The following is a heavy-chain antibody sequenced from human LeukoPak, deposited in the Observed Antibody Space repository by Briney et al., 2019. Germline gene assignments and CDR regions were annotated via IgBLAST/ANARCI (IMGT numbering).Heavy chain of an antibody. J-gene: IGHJ4*02. CDR3: ARKSGYGFHDY. CDR1: GGSISSGDYY. Sequence: SETLSLTCTVSGGSISSGDYYWSWIRQPPGKGLEWIGYIYYSGSTNYNPSLKSRVTISVDTSKNQFSLKLSSVTAADTAVYYCARKSGYGFHDYWGQGTLVTVSS. D-gene: IGHD5-12*01. V-gene: IGHV4-61*08. CDR2: IYYSGST.